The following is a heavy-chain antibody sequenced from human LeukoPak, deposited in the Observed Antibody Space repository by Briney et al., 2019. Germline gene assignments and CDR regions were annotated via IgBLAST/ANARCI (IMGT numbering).Heavy chain of an antibody. CDR1: GFNFRTYN. V-gene: IGHV3-21*05. CDR3: ARGHNSGYYLKY. Sequence: GSLRLSCVGSGFNFRTYNMNWVRQAPGKGLEWVSDISGSSSYTDYADSVKGRFTISKDNAKSSVFLQMDSLRAEDTAVYYCARGHNSGYYLKYWGQGTLVTVSS. CDR2: ISGSSSYT. D-gene: IGHD3-22*01. J-gene: IGHJ4*02.